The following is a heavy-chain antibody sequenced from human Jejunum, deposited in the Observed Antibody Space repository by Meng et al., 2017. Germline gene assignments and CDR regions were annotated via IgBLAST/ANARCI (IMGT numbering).Heavy chain of an antibody. Sequence: QVQLQESGPGLVKPSETLSLTCTVSGVSISSSSYYWGWIRQPPGKGLEWIVNIYYTGSTYYNPSLKSRVTISVDTSKNQFSLKLSSVTAADTAVYYCARRPTDDWYFDLWGRGTLVTVSS. J-gene: IGHJ2*01. V-gene: IGHV4-39*01. CDR1: GVSISSSSYY. CDR2: IYYTGST. CDR3: ARRPTDDWYFDL.